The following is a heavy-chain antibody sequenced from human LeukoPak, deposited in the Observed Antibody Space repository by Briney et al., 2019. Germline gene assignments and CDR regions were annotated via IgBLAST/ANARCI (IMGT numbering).Heavy chain of an antibody. CDR3: ASAPLYGGFDY. D-gene: IGHD4-23*01. Sequence: PSETLSLTCTVSGGSISSYYGSWIRQPPGKGPEWSGYIYYSGSTNYNPSLKSRVTISVDTSKNQFSLKLSSVTAADTAVYYCASAPLYGGFDYWGQGTLVTVSS. V-gene: IGHV4-59*01. J-gene: IGHJ4*02. CDR2: IYYSGST. CDR1: GGSISSYY.